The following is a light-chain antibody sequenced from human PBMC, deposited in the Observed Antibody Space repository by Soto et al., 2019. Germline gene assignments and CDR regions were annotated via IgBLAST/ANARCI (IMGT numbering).Light chain of an antibody. CDR2: GAS. CDR3: QPFASSVT. V-gene: IGKV3-20*01. J-gene: IGKJ5*01. Sequence: RASQSVSSSYLAWYQQKPGQAPRLLIYGASSRATGIPDRFSGSGSGTDFTRPLSRLAPEASPAYYCQPFASSVTFAQGTRLEIK. CDR1: QSVSSSY.